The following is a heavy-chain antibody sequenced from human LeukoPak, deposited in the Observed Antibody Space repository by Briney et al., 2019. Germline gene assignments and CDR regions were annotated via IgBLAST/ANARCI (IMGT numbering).Heavy chain of an antibody. J-gene: IGHJ4*02. CDR2: INPKNGDT. D-gene: IGHD2-15*01. V-gene: IGHV1-2*04. Sequence: ASVKVSCKASGYIFTGYYIHWMRQAPGQGLEWMGWINPKNGDTHYAQKFQGWVTMTRDTSITTVYMELNRLTSDDTALYYCARVGYCSGDRCYLHFDYWGQGTLVTVSS. CDR3: ARVGYCSGDRCYLHFDY. CDR1: GYIFTGYY.